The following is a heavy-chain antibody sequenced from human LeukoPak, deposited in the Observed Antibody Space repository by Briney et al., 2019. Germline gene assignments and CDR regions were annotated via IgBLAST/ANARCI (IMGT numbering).Heavy chain of an antibody. CDR3: ARVTTVVTPDY. CDR2: ISSSSSTI. Sequence: TGGSLRLSCAASGFTFSSYSMNWVRQAPGKGLEWVSYISSSSSTIYYADSVKGRFTISRDNAKNSLYLQMNSLRAEDTAVYYCARVTTVVTPDYWGQGTLVTVSS. V-gene: IGHV3-48*01. CDR1: GFTFSSYS. J-gene: IGHJ4*02. D-gene: IGHD4-23*01.